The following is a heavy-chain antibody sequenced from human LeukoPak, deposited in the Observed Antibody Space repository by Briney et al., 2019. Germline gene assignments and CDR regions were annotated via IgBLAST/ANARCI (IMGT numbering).Heavy chain of an antibody. V-gene: IGHV4-39*01. D-gene: IGHD3-22*01. CDR3: ARRYFYDSGGYYYYFDY. J-gene: IGHJ4*02. CDR1: GGSISSSSYY. Sequence: SETQSLTCTVSGGSISSSSYYWGWIRQPPGKGLEWIGSIYYSGSTYYNPSLKSRVTISVDTSKNQFSLKLSSVTAADTAVYYCARRYFYDSGGYYYYFDYWGQGTLVTVS. CDR2: IYYSGST.